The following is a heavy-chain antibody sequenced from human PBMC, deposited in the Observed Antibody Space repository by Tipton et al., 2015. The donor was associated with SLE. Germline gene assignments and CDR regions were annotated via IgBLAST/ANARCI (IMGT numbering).Heavy chain of an antibody. Sequence: SLRLSCAASGFTVSSYYMSWVRQAPGKGLEWVSRIYSDGSTTSYADSVKGRFTTSRDNAKNTLYLQMNRLRAEGTAVYYSARERTTVVYYYYDMDVLVTGATVPV. J-gene: IGHJ6*03. D-gene: IGHD4-11*01. CDR2: IYSDGSTT. CDR1: GFTVSSYY. V-gene: IGHV3-74*01. CDR3: ARERTTVVYYYYDMDV.